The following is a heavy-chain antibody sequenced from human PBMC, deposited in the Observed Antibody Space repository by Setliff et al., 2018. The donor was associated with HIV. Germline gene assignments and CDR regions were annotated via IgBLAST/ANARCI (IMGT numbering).Heavy chain of an antibody. CDR3: ARDRGWALYDAFDI. D-gene: IGHD1-26*01. J-gene: IGHJ3*02. Sequence: GGSLRLSCAASGFTFSSYSMNWVRQAPGKGLEWVSYISSSSSTIYYADSVKGRFTISRDNAKNSLYLQMNSLRAEDTAVYYCARDRGWALYDAFDIWGQGTMVTVSS. V-gene: IGHV3-48*01. CDR1: GFTFSSYS. CDR2: ISSSSSTI.